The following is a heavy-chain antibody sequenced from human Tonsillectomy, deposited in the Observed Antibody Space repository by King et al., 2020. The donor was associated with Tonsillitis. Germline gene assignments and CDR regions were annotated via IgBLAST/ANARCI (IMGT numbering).Heavy chain of an antibody. CDR3: ARVRYCGGDCYGDASDI. V-gene: IGHV3-30*04. J-gene: IGHJ3*02. Sequence: QVQLVESGGGVVQPGRSLRLSCAASGFTFSNYALHWVRQAPGQGLEWVAVISCDGSNKYYGDSVKCRFTLSRDNSKNTLYLQMNSLRPEDTAVCYFARVRYCGGDCYGDASDIWGQGTMVTVSS. CDR2: ISCDGSNK. D-gene: IGHD2-21*01. CDR1: GFTFSNYA.